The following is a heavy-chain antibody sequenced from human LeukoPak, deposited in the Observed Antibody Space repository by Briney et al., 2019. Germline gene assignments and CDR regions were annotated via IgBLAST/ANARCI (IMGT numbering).Heavy chain of an antibody. CDR2: ISYNGGRT. CDR3: SREPRAYCSGNYCYPFDY. J-gene: IGHJ4*02. V-gene: IGHV3-23*01. Sequence: GGSLRLSCAASAFSFSSYAMSWVRQAPGKGLEWVSAISYNGGRTYYADSVKGRFTISRDNSKNTLYLQMNSLRGDDTAVYFCSREPRAYCSGNYCYPFDYWGQGTLVTVSS. D-gene: IGHD2-21*01. CDR1: AFSFSSYA.